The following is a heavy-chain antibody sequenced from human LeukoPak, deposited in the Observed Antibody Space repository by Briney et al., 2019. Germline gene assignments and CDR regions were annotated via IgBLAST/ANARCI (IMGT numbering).Heavy chain of an antibody. Sequence: HAGGSLRLSCAASGFTFSSYGMHWVRQAPGKGLEWVAFIRYDGSNKYYADSVKGRFTISRDNSKNTLYLQMNSLRAEDTAVYYCAKDRVAVAARVLDVSGKGTTVTVSS. CDR1: GFTFSSYG. D-gene: IGHD6-19*01. V-gene: IGHV3-30*02. CDR3: AKDRVAVAARVLDV. CDR2: IRYDGSNK. J-gene: IGHJ6*04.